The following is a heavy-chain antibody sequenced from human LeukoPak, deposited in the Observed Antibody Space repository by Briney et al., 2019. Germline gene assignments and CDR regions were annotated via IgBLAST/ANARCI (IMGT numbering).Heavy chain of an antibody. J-gene: IGHJ4*02. CDR1: GYTFTAND. CDR3: ARGPYDYVWGNYRYTAASFDY. CDR2: INPNRGGT. V-gene: IGHV1-2*06. Sequence: GASVKVSCNASGYTFTANDMQWVRQAPGQGLEWMGRINPNRGGTTYAQHFQGRVTMTRDTSISTAYLELSSLRPDDTAMYYCARGPYDYVWGNYRYTAASFDYWGQGTLVTVSS. D-gene: IGHD3-16*02.